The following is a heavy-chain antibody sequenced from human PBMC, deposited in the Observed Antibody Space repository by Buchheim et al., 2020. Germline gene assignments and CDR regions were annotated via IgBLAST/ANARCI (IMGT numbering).Heavy chain of an antibody. CDR2: ISYDGSNK. J-gene: IGHJ4*02. Sequence: QVQLVESGGGVVQPGRSLRLSCAASGFTFSSYAMHWVRQAPGKGLEWVAVISYDGSNKYYADSVKGRFTISRDNSKNTLYLQMNSLRAEDTAVYYCARDRRDSSGYYFWRIFDYWGQGTL. CDR3: ARDRRDSSGYYFWRIFDY. CDR1: GFTFSSYA. D-gene: IGHD3-22*01. V-gene: IGHV3-30-3*01.